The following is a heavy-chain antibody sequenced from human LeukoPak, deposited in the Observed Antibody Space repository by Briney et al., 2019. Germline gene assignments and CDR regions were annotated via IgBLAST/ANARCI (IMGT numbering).Heavy chain of an antibody. Sequence: KPSETLSLTCAVYGGSFSGYYWSWIRQPPGKGLEWIGEINHSGSTNYNPSLKSRVTISVDTSKNQFSLKLSSVTAADTAVYYCARGQDIVVVPAASTLYYFDYWGQGTLVIVSS. CDR1: GGSFSGYY. CDR3: ARGQDIVVVPAASTLYYFDY. J-gene: IGHJ4*02. D-gene: IGHD2-2*01. V-gene: IGHV4-34*01. CDR2: INHSGST.